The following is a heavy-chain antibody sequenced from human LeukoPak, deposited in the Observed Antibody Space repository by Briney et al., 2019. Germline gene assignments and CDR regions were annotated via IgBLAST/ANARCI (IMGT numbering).Heavy chain of an antibody. CDR2: ISYDGSNK. CDR1: GFTFSSYG. J-gene: IGHJ4*02. Sequence: GGSLRLSCAASGFTFSSYGMHWVRQAPGKGLEWVAVISYDGSNKYYADSVKGRFTISRDNSKNTLYLQMNSLRAEDTAVYYCAKAYYYDSSGYPSFPYDWGQGTLVTVSS. V-gene: IGHV3-30*18. CDR3: AKAYYYDSSGYPSFPYD. D-gene: IGHD3-22*01.